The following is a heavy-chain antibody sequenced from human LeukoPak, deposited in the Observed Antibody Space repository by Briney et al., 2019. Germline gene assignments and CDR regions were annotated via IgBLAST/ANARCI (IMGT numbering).Heavy chain of an antibody. J-gene: IGHJ4*02. CDR2: ISAYNGNT. V-gene: IGHV1-18*01. D-gene: IGHD3-10*01. CDR1: GGTFSSYA. Sequence: GASVKVSCKASGGTFSSYAISWVRQAPGQGLEWMGWISAYNGNTNYAQKLQGRVTMTTDTSTSTAYMELRSLRSDDTAVYYCATFPIRITMVRGVTHMYYFDYWGQGTLVTVSS. CDR3: ATFPIRITMVRGVTHMYYFDY.